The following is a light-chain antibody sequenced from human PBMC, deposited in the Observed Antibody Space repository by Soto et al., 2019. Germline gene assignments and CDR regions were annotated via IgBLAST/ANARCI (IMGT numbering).Light chain of an antibody. CDR3: QNYNTVPIA. CDR2: TAS. V-gene: IGKV1-27*01. J-gene: IGKJ5*01. CDR1: YDINIY. Sequence: IQMTQSPSSLSASVGDRVTITCRASYDINIYLAWYQQRPGTVPKLLIYTASTLQSGVPSRFSGSGFGTDFTLTISSLQPEDVATYYCQNYNTVPIAFGQGTRLE.